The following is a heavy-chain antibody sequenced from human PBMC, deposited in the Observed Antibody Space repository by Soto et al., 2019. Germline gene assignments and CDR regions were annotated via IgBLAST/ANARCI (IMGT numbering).Heavy chain of an antibody. V-gene: IGHV1-69*02. CDR3: ARTTVVTPGIIDYYYGMDV. CDR1: GGTFSSYT. D-gene: IGHD4-17*01. J-gene: IGHJ6*02. CDR2: IIPILGIA. Sequence: QVQLVQSGAEVKKPGSSVKVSCKASGGTFSSYTISWVRQAPGQGLEWMGRIIPILGIANYAQKFQGRVTITADKSTSTAYMELSSLRSEDTAVYYCARTTVVTPGIIDYYYGMDVWGQGTTVTVSS.